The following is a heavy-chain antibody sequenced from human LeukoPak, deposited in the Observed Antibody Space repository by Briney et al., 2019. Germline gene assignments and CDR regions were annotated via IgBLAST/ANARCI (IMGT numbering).Heavy chain of an antibody. CDR3: ARGPGRYYFDY. J-gene: IGHJ4*02. V-gene: IGHV1-46*01. CDR2: INPSGGST. Sequence: ASVKVSCEASRYTFTNYYMHWVRQAPGQGLEWMGIINPSGGSTTYAQKFQGRVTMTRDTSTSTVYMELSSLRSEDTALYYCARGPGRYYFDYWGQGTLVTVSS. CDR1: RYTFTNYY.